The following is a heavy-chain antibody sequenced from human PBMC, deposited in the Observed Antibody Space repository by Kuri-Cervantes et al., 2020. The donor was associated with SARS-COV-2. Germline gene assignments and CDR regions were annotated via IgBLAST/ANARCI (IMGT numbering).Heavy chain of an antibody. J-gene: IGHJ4*02. D-gene: IGHD4-23*01. CDR1: GYSISSGYY. Sequence: GSLRLSCAVSGYSISSGYYWGWIRQPPGKGLEWIGSINHSGSTNYNPSLKSRVTVSVDTSKNQFSLKLSSVTAADTAVYYCARREVVTPSFDYWGQGTLVTVSS. CDR3: ARREVVTPSFDY. V-gene: IGHV4-38-2*01. CDR2: INHSGST.